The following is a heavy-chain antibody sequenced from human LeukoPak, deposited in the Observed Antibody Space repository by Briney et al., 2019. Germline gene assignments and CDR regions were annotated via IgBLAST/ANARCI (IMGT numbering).Heavy chain of an antibody. CDR3: ARQRGYDILTGYYNVYYFDY. V-gene: IGHV4-59*08. D-gene: IGHD3-9*01. Sequence: SETLSLTCTVSGGSISSYYWSWIRQPPGKGLEWIGYIYYSGSTNYNPSLKSRVTIPVDTSKNQFSLKLSSVTAADTAVYYCARQRGYDILTGYYNVYYFDYWGQGTLVTVSS. J-gene: IGHJ4*02. CDR2: IYYSGST. CDR1: GGSISSYY.